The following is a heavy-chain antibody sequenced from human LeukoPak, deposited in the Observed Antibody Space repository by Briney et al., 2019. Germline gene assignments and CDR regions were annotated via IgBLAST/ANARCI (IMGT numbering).Heavy chain of an antibody. D-gene: IGHD1-1*01. CDR3: ARRNDDYQYYGMDV. CDR1: GASISSDDYY. CDR2: THYSGSS. Sequence: SQTLSLTCTVSGASISSDDYYWSWIRQPPGKGLQWIAYTHYSGSSFYNPSLKSRVTISVDTSKNQFSLKLSSVTAADTAVYYCARRNDDYQYYGMDVWGQGTTVTVSS. V-gene: IGHV4-30-4*01. J-gene: IGHJ6*02.